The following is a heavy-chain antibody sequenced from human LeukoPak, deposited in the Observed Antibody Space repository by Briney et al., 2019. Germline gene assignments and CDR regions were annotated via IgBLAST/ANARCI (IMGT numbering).Heavy chain of an antibody. CDR1: GFTFSSYA. D-gene: IGHD3-10*01. CDR3: AKASHYGSGTYLYFDY. CDR2: ISGSGGTT. V-gene: IGHV3-23*01. Sequence: PGGSLRLSCAASGFTFSSYAMSWVRQAPGEGLEWVSAISGSGGTTYYADSMKGRFTISRDNSKNTLYLQMNSLGAEDTAVYYCAKASHYGSGTYLYFDYWGQGTLVTVSS. J-gene: IGHJ4*02.